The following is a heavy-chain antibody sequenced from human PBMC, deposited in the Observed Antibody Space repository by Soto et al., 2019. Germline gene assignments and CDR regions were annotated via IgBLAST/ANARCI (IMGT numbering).Heavy chain of an antibody. D-gene: IGHD3-10*01. Sequence: QVQLVQSGAEVKKPGASVRVSCKASGYTFTDYYMHWVRQAPGQGLECMGWINPNNGDTNYAQKFQGRVTMTRDTSSSTAYREVSRLRSDETALYYCARSVSFITPRPDYWGQGTLVTVSS. CDR2: INPNNGDT. V-gene: IGHV1-2*02. J-gene: IGHJ4*02. CDR3: ARSVSFITPRPDY. CDR1: GYTFTDYY.